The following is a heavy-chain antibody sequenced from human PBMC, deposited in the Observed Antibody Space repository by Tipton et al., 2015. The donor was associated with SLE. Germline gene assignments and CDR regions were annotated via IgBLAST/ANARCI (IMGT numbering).Heavy chain of an antibody. CDR1: GGSMNFLY. J-gene: IGHJ4*02. CDR2: IYVSGTT. V-gene: IGHV4-4*09. Sequence: GLVKPSETLSLTCSVSGGSMNFLYWSWIRQPPGKGLQWMGYIYVSGTTNYNPSLESRISISIDASRSQFSLRLSSVTAADTAVYYCARLREELRWDSGSERPIAVDSWGQGTLVTVSS. CDR3: ARLREELRWDSGSERPIAVDS. D-gene: IGHD5-12*01.